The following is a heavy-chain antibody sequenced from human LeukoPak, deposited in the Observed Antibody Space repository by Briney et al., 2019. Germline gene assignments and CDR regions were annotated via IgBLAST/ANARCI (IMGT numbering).Heavy chain of an antibody. J-gene: IGHJ6*02. CDR3: ARDIGITIFGVVIRSDYYYGMDV. CDR2: ISAYNGNT. Sequence: ASVKVSCKASGYTFTSYGISWVRQAPGQGLEWMGWISAYNGNTNYAQKLQGRVPMTTDTSTSTAYMELRSLRSDDTAVYYCARDIGITIFGVVIRSDYYYGMDVWGQGTTVTVSS. CDR1: GYTFTSYG. V-gene: IGHV1-18*01. D-gene: IGHD3-3*01.